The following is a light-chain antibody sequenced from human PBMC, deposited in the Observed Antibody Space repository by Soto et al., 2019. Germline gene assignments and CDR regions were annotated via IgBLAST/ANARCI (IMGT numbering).Light chain of an antibody. V-gene: IGKV3-20*01. CDR3: QQYGSSPYT. CDR2: DAS. Sequence: EIVLTQSPGTLSLSPGERATLSCRASQSVSSSYLAWHQQKPGQAPRLLIYDASSRATGIPDRFSGSGSGTDFALTISRLEPEDVAVYYCQQYGSSPYTCGQGTKLEIK. CDR1: QSVSSSY. J-gene: IGKJ2*01.